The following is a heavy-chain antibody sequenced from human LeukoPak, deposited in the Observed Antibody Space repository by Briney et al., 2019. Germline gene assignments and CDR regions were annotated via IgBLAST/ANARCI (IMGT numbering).Heavy chain of an antibody. V-gene: IGHV3-48*03. D-gene: IGHD2-15*01. CDR1: GFTFSSYE. CDR3: ASHCSGGSCYRADAFDI. Sequence: GGSLRLSCAASGFTFSSYEMNWVRQAPGKGLEWVSYISSSGSTIYYADSVKGRFTISRDNAKHSLYLQMNSLRAEDTAVYYCASHCSGGSCYRADAFDIWGQGTMVTVSS. J-gene: IGHJ3*02. CDR2: ISSSGSTI.